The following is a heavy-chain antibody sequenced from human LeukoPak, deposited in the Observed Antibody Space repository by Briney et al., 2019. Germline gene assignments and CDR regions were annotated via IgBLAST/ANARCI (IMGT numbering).Heavy chain of an antibody. J-gene: IGHJ4*02. CDR1: GGTFSSYA. V-gene: IGHV1-69*04. CDR3: ARDRGRVLVGATTR. Sequence: ASVKVSCKASGGTFSSYAISWVRQAPGQGLEWMGRIIPILGIANYAQKFQGRVTITADKSTSTAYMELSSLRSEDTAVYYCARDRGRVLVGATTRWGQGTLVTVSS. D-gene: IGHD1-26*01. CDR2: IIPILGIA.